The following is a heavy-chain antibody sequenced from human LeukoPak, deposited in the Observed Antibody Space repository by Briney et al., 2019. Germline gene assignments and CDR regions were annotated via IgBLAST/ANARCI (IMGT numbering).Heavy chain of an antibody. Sequence: SETLSLTCAVYGGSFSGYYWSWIRQPQPPGNGLEWIGEINHSGSTKYNPSLKSRVTISVDTSKNQFSLKLSSVTAADTAVYYCARDYRSTIGGEYGMDVWGQGTTVTVSS. CDR3: ARDYRSTIGGEYGMDV. V-gene: IGHV4-34*01. D-gene: IGHD3-16*01. CDR1: GGSFSGYY. CDR2: INHSGST. J-gene: IGHJ6*02.